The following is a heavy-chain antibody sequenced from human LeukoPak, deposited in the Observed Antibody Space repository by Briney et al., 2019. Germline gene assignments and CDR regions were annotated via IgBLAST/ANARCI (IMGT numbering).Heavy chain of an antibody. CDR1: GYTFTDYY. D-gene: IGHD5/OR15-5a*01. V-gene: IGHV1-2*02. Sequence: GASVKVSCKASGYTFTDYYMHWVRQAPGQGLEWRGWINPHSGGTNYAQKFQGRVAMTRDTSISTAYMELSRLRSDDTAMYYCARFDQVSETAGGYWGQGTLVTVSS. J-gene: IGHJ4*02. CDR3: ARFDQVSETAGGY. CDR2: INPHSGGT.